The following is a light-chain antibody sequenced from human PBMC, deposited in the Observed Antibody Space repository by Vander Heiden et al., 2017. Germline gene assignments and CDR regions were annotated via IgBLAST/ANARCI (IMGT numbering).Light chain of an antibody. Sequence: QSALTHPPSASGAPGQRVTISCSGSSSNIGSNTENWYQQLPGTAPKHLMYSNNQRPPGGTDRFSCSNSGASASLAISWLQSEEEADYYCGAWDDSRNGHVVFGGGTKLTVL. V-gene: IGLV1-44*01. J-gene: IGLJ2*01. CDR1: SSNIGSNT. CDR2: SNN. CDR3: GAWDDSRNGHVV.